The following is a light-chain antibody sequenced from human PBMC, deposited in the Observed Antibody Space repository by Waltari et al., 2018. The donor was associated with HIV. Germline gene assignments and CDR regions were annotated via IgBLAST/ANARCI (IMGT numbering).Light chain of an antibody. CDR1: RSNLGTNY. Sequence: QSVLTQPPSVSAAPGQTVTISCSGSRSNLGTNYVSWYQQLPGTAPKLLIYDNNKRPSGIPDRFSGSKSGTSGTLGITGLQTGDEADYYCGTWDSSLSAWVFGGGTKLTVL. J-gene: IGLJ3*02. CDR3: GTWDSSLSAWV. V-gene: IGLV1-51*01. CDR2: DNN.